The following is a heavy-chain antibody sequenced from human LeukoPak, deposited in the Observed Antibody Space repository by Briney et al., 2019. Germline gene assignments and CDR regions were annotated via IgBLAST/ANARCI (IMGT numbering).Heavy chain of an antibody. V-gene: IGHV1-18*01. CDR1: GYTFTSYG. CDR3: ARDPSNTSGWKTWFDP. CDR2: ISAYNGDT. J-gene: IGHJ5*02. D-gene: IGHD6-19*01. Sequence: GASVKVSCKASGYTFTSYGINWVRQAPGQGLEWVGWISAYNGDTRYAQKFQGRVTLTTDTPTTTAFMELRSLSSDDTAVYYCARDPSNTSGWKTWFDPWGQGTLVTVSS.